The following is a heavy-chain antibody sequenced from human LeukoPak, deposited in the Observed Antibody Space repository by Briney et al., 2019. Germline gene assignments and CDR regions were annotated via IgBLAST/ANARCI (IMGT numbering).Heavy chain of an antibody. D-gene: IGHD6-19*01. CDR1: GFTFDDYG. V-gene: IGHV3-20*04. Sequence: GGSLRLSCAASGFTFDDYGMSWVRQAPGKGLEWVSGINWNGGSTGYADSVKGRFTISRDNAKNSLYLQMNSLRAEDTALYYCPRNVAVAGANNWFDPWGQGTLVTVSS. J-gene: IGHJ5*02. CDR2: INWNGGST. CDR3: PRNVAVAGANNWFDP.